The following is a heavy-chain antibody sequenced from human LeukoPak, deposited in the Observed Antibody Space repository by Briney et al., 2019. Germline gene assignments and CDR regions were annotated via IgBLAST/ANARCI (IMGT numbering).Heavy chain of an antibody. Sequence: ASVKVSCKASGYTFTSYDINWVRQATGQGLEWMGWMNPNSGNTGYAQKFQGRVTMTRNTSISTAYMELSSLTSEDTAVYYCGKECGYLCSTRYCYFWDYTDVWGKGTTVTVSS. CDR2: MNPNSGNT. CDR3: GKECGYLCSTRYCYFWDYTDV. CDR1: GYTFTSYD. J-gene: IGHJ6*03. V-gene: IGHV1-8*01. D-gene: IGHD2-2*01.